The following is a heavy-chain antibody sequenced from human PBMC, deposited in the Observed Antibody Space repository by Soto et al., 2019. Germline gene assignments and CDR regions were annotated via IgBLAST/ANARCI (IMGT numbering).Heavy chain of an antibody. CDR2: ISIYNGNT. CDR3: ARDPGGNWFDP. D-gene: IGHD3-16*01. V-gene: IGHV1-18*01. Sequence: ASVKVSCKTSGFIFTSSAVQWVRQARGQRLEWMGWISIYNGNTNYAQKLQSRVTITTDTSTSTVNMELRSLRSYDTAVYYCARDPGGNWFDPWGQGTLVTVSS. CDR1: GFIFTSSA. J-gene: IGHJ5*02.